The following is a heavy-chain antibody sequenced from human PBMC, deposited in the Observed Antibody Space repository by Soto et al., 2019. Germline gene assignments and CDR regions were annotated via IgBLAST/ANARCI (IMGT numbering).Heavy chain of an antibody. Sequence: QVQVVQSGDEVKKPGASVKVSCKASGYTFTNYGFSSVQQAPGQGLEWMGWISGYNGNTKYAEKFQDRVTMTTDTSSSTAHMELRSLRSDDTAVYYCLRAGQAPYYYNGMDVWGQCLAVTVS. V-gene: IGHV1-18*01. CDR1: GYTFTNYG. CDR3: LRAGQAPYYYNGMDV. J-gene: IGHJ6*02. CDR2: ISGYNGNT.